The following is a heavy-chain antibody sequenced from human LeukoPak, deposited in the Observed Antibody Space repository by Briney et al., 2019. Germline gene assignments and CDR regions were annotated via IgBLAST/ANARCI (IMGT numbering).Heavy chain of an antibody. V-gene: IGHV3-7*03. CDR3: AREGRYYGSGDYFDY. CDR2: IKQDGSEK. Sequence: GALRLSCAAAGFAFSSYWMSWVRRAPGKGGGWVANIKQDGSEKYYVDSVKGRFTISRDNAKNSLYLQMNSLRAEDTAVYYCAREGRYYGSGDYFDYWGQGTLVTVSS. D-gene: IGHD3-10*01. CDR1: GFAFSSYW. J-gene: IGHJ4*02.